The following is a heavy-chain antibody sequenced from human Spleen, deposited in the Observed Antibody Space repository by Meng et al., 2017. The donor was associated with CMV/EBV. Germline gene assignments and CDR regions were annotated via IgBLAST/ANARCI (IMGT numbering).Heavy chain of an antibody. CDR3: ARADCSSTSCQNLYYYYGMDV. CDR1: GFTFSSYS. J-gene: IGHJ6*02. Sequence: GGSLRLSCAASGFTFSSYSMNWVRQAPGKGLEWVSSISSSSSYIYYADSVKGRFTISRDNAKNSLYLQMNSLRAEDTAVYYCARADCSSTSCQNLYYYYGMDVWGQGTTVTVSS. CDR2: ISSSSSYI. V-gene: IGHV3-21*01. D-gene: IGHD2-2*01.